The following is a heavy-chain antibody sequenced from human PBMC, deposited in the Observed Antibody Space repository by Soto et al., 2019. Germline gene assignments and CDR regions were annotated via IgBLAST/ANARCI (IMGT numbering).Heavy chain of an antibody. Sequence: EVQVLESGGGLVQPGASLRLSCASSGFTLSSYAMSWVRQAPGKGLEWVSAISANGGSTYYADSVKGRFTISRDNSKNTLYLQMNSLRAEDTAVYYCAKPLMVYARYYYYGMDVWGQGTTVTVSS. CDR1: GFTLSSYA. CDR3: AKPLMVYARYYYYGMDV. V-gene: IGHV3-23*01. D-gene: IGHD2-8*01. CDR2: ISANGGST. J-gene: IGHJ6*02.